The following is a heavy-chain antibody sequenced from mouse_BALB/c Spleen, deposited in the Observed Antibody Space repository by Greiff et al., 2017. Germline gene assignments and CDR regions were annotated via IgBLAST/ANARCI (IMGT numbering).Heavy chain of an antibody. Sequence: QVQLKQSGAELARPGASVKMSCKASGYTFTSYTMHWVKQRPGQGLEWIGYINPSSGYTNYNQKFKDKATLTADKSSSTAYMQLSSLTSEDSAVYYCARASLGRDYFDYWGQGTTLTVSS. D-gene: IGHD4-1*01. V-gene: IGHV1-4*01. CDR1: GYTFTSYT. J-gene: IGHJ2*01. CDR3: ARASLGRDYFDY. CDR2: INPSSGYT.